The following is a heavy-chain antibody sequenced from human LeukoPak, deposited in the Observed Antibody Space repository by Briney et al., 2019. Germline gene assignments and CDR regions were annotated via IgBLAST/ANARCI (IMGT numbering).Heavy chain of an antibody. V-gene: IGHV3-21*01. J-gene: IGHJ4*02. CDR3: ARDKYTIY. Sequence: PGGSLRLSCAASGFTFSSYSMNWVRQAPGKGLEWVSSISSSSSYIYYAGSVKGRFTISRDNAKNSLYLQMNSLRAEDTAVYYCARDKYTIYWGQGTLVTVSS. CDR1: GFTFSSYS. CDR2: ISSSSSYI. D-gene: IGHD1-1*01.